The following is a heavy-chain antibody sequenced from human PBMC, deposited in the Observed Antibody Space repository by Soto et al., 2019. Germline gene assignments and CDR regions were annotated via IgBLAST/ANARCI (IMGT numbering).Heavy chain of an antibody. D-gene: IGHD3-16*01. J-gene: IGHJ5*02. Sequence: EVQLVESGGGLVKPGGSLRLSCAASGFSFSSAWMSWVRQAPGKGLEWVGRIKSKTDGETTDYATPLKGRFTMSRDDSKNTLYLHLNSLKIDDTAVYYCTTGPTSGGSWGQGTLVTVSS. CDR3: TTGPTSGGS. V-gene: IGHV3-15*01. CDR1: GFSFSSAW. CDR2: IKSKTDGETT.